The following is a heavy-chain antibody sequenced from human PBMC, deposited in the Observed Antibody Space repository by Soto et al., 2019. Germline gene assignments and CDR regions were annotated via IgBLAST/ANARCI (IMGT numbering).Heavy chain of an antibody. J-gene: IGHJ5*02. CDR1: GYCSISEYY. V-gene: IGHV4-38-2*02. Sequence: DTVSRTCVDLGYCSISEYYWGWIRQPPGKGLEWIGSIYHSGSTYYNPSLKSRVTISVDTSKNQFSLKLSSVTAADTAVYYCARDLGYYDFWSGPFNWFDPWGQVTLVTVSS. CDR3: ARDLGYYDFWSGPFNWFDP. CDR2: IYHSGST. D-gene: IGHD3-3*01.